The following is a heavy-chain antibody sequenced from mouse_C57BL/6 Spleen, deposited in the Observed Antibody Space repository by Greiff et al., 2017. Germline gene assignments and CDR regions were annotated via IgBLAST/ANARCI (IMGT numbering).Heavy chain of an antibody. V-gene: IGHV1-59*01. CDR2: IDPSDSYT. CDR3: AIWGAMDY. CDR1: GYTFTSYW. Sequence: QVQLQQPGAELVRPGTSVKLSCKASGYTFTSYWMHWVKQRPGQGLEWIGVIDPSDSYTNYNQKFKGKATLTVDKSSSTAYMQLSSLTSEDSAVYYCAIWGAMDYWGQGTSVTVSS. D-gene: IGHD1-1*02. J-gene: IGHJ4*01.